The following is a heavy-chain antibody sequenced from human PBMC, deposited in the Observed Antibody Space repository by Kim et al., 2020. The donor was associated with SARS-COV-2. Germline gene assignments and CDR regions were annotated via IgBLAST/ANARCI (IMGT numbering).Heavy chain of an antibody. CDR3: ARGLGKSGVRGYSYGLGYY. CDR2: INHSGST. CDR1: GGSFSGYY. D-gene: IGHD5-18*01. V-gene: IGHV4-34*01. Sequence: SETLSLTCAVYGGSFSGYYWSWIRQPPGKGLEWIGEINHSGSTNYNPSLKSRVTISVDTSKNQFSLKLSSVTAADTAVYYCARGLGKSGVRGYSYGLGYYWGQGTLVTVSS. J-gene: IGHJ4*02.